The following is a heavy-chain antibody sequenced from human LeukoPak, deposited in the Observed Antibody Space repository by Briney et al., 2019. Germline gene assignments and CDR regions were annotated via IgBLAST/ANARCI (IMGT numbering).Heavy chain of an antibody. V-gene: IGHV4-4*08. D-gene: IGHD1/OR15-1a*01. CDR3: ARHVEHAAYFHH. J-gene: IGHJ4*02. CDR2: ITNSGDA. CDR1: GVSITDFH. Sequence: PTETLSLTCTVAGVSITDFHWSSLRQSPGKGLEWIGWITNSGDANYNPSLESRLAISGDTSKSQRSLIVTSVTDADTAVYYCARHVEHAAYFHHWGQGVLVTVSS.